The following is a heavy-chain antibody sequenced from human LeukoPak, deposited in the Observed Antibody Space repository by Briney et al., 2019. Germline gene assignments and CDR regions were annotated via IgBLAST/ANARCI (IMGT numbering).Heavy chain of an antibody. CDR2: VYYSGST. Sequence: SETLSLTCTVSGDSINTNIYYWGWIRQPPGKGLEWIGHVYYSGSTYSSPSLKGRVTILLDTSNNHFSLRLSSVTAADTAVYYCARLMPGLSMDVWGEGTPVTVSS. V-gene: IGHV4-39*07. D-gene: IGHD2-8*01. CDR1: GDSINTNIYY. CDR3: ARLMPGLSMDV. J-gene: IGHJ6*03.